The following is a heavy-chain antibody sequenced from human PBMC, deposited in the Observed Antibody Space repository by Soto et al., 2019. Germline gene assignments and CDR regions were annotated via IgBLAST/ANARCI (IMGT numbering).Heavy chain of an antibody. V-gene: IGHV1-18*01. CDR3: ARSEVPAAMGGWFDP. CDR2: ISPYYYSI. J-gene: IGHJ5*02. Sequence: QVQLVQSGAEVKKPGASVKVSCKTSGFSLSSDGINWVRRAPGQALEWLGWISPYYYSINYAQKFQGRVTLTTDTSTSTAYMELRSLRSDDTAVYYCARSEVPAAMGGWFDPWGQGTLVTVSS. D-gene: IGHD2-2*01. CDR1: GFSLSSDG.